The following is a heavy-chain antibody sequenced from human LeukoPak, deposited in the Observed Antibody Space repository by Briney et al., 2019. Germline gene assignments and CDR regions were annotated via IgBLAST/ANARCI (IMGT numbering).Heavy chain of an antibody. D-gene: IGHD5-12*01. CDR2: ISNSGST. CDR3: ARHARGYSFGAWFDP. Sequence: SETLSLTCTVSGGSVNSSYWSWVRQPPAKGLEWIGFISNSGSTNYSPSFTRRLTISADTSKNQVSLRLTSVTAADTAVYYCARHARGYSFGAWFDPWGQGVLVTVSS. CDR1: GGSVNSSY. V-gene: IGHV4-59*02. J-gene: IGHJ5*02.